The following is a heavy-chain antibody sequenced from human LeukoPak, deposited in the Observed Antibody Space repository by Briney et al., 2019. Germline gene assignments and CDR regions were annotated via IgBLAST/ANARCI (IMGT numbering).Heavy chain of an antibody. CDR1: GFTLSSYS. D-gene: IGHD3-22*01. J-gene: IGHJ6*03. V-gene: IGHV3-21*01. Sequence: GGSLRLSCAASGFTLSSYSMNWVRQAPGKGLEWVSCISSSSSYTHYADSVKGRFTVSRDNAKNSLYLQMNSLRAEDTAVYYCARVGPNFAPDSGGYYSAYYYMDVWGKGTTVTVSS. CDR3: ARVGPNFAPDSGGYYSAYYYMDV. CDR2: ISSSSSYT.